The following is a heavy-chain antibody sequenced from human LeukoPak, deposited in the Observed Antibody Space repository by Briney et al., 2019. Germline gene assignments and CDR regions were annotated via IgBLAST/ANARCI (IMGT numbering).Heavy chain of an antibody. J-gene: IGHJ4*02. D-gene: IGHD2-21*01. CDR2: IKSKIDGGII. V-gene: IGHV3-15*01. CDR3: TTLHFIAVVSSIPDY. CDR1: GFIFSDAW. Sequence: GGSLRLSCAASGFIFSDAWMTWVRQAPGKGLEWVGRIKSKIDGGIIDYATPVKGRFTISRDDSKKTLYLQMKSLKTEDTAVYYCTTLHFIAVVSSIPDYWGQGTLATVSS.